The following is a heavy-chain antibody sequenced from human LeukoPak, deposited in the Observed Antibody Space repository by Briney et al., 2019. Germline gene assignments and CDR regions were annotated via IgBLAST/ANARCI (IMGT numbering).Heavy chain of an antibody. CDR2: ISYDGSNK. CDR3: ARDEAGGGGYYDSSGYLYY. CDR1: GFTFSGYG. Sequence: GGSLRLSCAASGFTFSGYGIHWVRQAPGKGLEWVAVISYDGSNKYDADSVKGRFTISRDNSKNTLYLQMNSLRAEDTAVYYCARDEAGGGGYYDSSGYLYYWGQGTLVTVSS. D-gene: IGHD3-22*01. V-gene: IGHV3-30*03. J-gene: IGHJ4*02.